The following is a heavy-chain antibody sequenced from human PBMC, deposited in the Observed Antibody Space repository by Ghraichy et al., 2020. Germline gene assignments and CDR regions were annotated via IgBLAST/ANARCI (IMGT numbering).Heavy chain of an antibody. J-gene: IGHJ4*02. D-gene: IGHD3-10*01. CDR1: GYTFTSYY. V-gene: IGHV1-46*01. CDR2: INPSGGST. CDR3: ARELSVKWFRDPSLGY. Sequence: ASVKVSCKASGYTFTSYYMHWVRQAPGQGLEWMGIINPSGGSTSYAQKFQGRVTMTRDTSTSTVYMELSSLRSEDTAVYYCARELSVKWFRDPSLGYWGQGTLVTVSS.